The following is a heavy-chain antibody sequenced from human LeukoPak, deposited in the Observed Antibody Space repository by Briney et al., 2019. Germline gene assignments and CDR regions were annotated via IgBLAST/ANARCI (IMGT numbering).Heavy chain of an antibody. CDR2: ISWNSGSI. CDR3: AKSYYGSGSYSSFDY. CDR1: GSTFDDYA. D-gene: IGHD3-10*01. Sequence: GGSLRLSCAASGSTFDDYAMHWVRQAPGKGLEWVSGISWNSGSIGYADSVKGRFTISRDNAKNSLYLQMNSLRAEDTALYYCAKSYYGSGSYSSFDYWGQGTLVTVSS. V-gene: IGHV3-9*01. J-gene: IGHJ4*02.